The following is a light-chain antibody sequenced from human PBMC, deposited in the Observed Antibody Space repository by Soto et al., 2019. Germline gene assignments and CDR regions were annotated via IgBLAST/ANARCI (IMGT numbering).Light chain of an antibody. Sequence: EIVMTQSPATLSVSPGERATLSCRASQSVSSYLAWYQQKPGQAPRLLIYGASARATGIPARFSGSGSGTEFTLIISSLQSEDFAIYYCQQDNNWPLITFGQGTRLEI. V-gene: IGKV3-15*01. CDR2: GAS. CDR3: QQDNNWPLIT. CDR1: QSVSSY. J-gene: IGKJ5*01.